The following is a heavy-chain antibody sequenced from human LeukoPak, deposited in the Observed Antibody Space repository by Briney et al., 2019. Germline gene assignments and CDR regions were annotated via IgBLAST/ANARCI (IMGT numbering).Heavy chain of an antibody. Sequence: GGSLRLSCAASGFSVTSKFMGWVRQAPGKGLEWVSVIYSGDRTYYADSVKGRFTISRDNSKNTLYLQMNSLRAEDTAVYYCAKDVGGDWGDLLYFDYWGQGTLVTVSS. CDR2: IYSGDRT. D-gene: IGHD1-26*01. V-gene: IGHV3-53*01. CDR1: GFSVTSKF. J-gene: IGHJ4*02. CDR3: AKDVGGDWGDLLYFDY.